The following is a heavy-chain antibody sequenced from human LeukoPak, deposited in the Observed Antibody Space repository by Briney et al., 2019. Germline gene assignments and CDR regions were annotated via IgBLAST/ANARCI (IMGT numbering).Heavy chain of an antibody. V-gene: IGHV4-59*01. CDR2: IYYSGGT. CDR1: GGSISGNY. Sequence: SETLSLTRTVSGGSISGNYWSWVRQPPGKGLEWIGNIYYSGGTKYNPSLKSRVTISVDTSKNQFSLKLSSVTPADTAVYYCARETGNRFDPWGQGTLFTVSS. CDR3: ARETGNRFDP. J-gene: IGHJ5*02. D-gene: IGHD3-10*01.